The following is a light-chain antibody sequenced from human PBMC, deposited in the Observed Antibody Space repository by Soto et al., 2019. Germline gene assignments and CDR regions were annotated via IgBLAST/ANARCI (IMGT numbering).Light chain of an antibody. CDR2: GAS. V-gene: IGKV1-6*02. CDR1: QGIRDD. CDR3: LHDYNYPRT. J-gene: IGKJ5*01. Sequence: AIQMTQSPSSLSASFGDRVTITCRASQGIRDDLGWYQHKPGKAPKLLIYGASSLQVGVPSRFRGSGSGTDFTLTISRLQPEDFATYYCLHDYNYPRTFGQGTRLE.